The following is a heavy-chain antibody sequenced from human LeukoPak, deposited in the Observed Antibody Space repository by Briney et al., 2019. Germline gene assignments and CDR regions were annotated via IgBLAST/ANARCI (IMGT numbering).Heavy chain of an antibody. V-gene: IGHV3-7*03. J-gene: IGHJ5*02. D-gene: IGHD2-2*01. CDR1: GFTFSSFW. CDR3: VREGGSAINWFDP. Sequence: GGSLRLSCAASGFTFSSFWMSWVRQAPGKGPEWVANIHKDGSEKHYVDSVKGRFTISRDNAENSVFLQMNSLRADDTAVYYCVREGGSAINWFDPWGQGTLVTVSS. CDR2: IHKDGSEK.